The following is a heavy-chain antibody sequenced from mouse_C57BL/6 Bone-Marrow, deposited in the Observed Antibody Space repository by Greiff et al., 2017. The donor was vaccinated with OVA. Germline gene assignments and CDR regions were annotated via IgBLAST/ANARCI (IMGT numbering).Heavy chain of an antibody. CDR1: GYTFTSYW. CDR2: IDPSDSET. CDR3: ARLGFYDYDVGY. V-gene: IGHV1-52*01. D-gene: IGHD2-4*01. J-gene: IGHJ3*01. Sequence: QVHVKQPGAELVRPGSSVKLSCKASGYTFTSYWMHWVKQRPIQGLEWIGNIDPSDSETHYNQKFKDKATLTVDKSSSTAYMQLSSLTSEDSAVYYGARLGFYDYDVGYWGQGTLVTVSA.